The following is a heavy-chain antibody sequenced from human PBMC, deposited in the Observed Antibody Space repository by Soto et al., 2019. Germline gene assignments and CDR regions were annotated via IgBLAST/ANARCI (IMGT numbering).Heavy chain of an antibody. V-gene: IGHV4-31*03. J-gene: IGHJ4*02. CDR1: GGSISTTGYY. CDR3: ARNDYFDF. CDR2: IYYSGTT. Sequence: QVQLQESGPRLVKPSQTLSLTCTVSGGSISTTGYYWSWIRQRPDRGLEWIGYIYYSGTTYYNPSLQSRVSMSVDTSNNQFSLNLRSVTAADTAVYYCARNDYFDFWGQGTLVTVSS.